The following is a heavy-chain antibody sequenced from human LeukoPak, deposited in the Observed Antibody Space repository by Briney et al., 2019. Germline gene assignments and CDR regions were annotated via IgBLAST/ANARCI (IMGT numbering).Heavy chain of an antibody. Sequence: PGGSLRLSCAASGFTFSTYWMHWVRHAPGKGLVWVSRINSDGSSTRYADSVKGRFTISRDNAKNTLYLQMSSLRAEDTAVYYCARDLRTTGAFDIWGQGTMVTVSS. V-gene: IGHV3-74*01. D-gene: IGHD4-17*01. CDR3: ARDLRTTGAFDI. CDR1: GFTFSTYW. J-gene: IGHJ3*02. CDR2: INSDGSST.